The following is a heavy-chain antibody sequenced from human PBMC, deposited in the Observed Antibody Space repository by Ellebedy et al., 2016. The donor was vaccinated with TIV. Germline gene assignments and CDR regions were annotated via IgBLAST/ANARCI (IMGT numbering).Heavy chain of an antibody. Sequence: PGGSLRLSCAASGFTFSSYIMNWVRQAPGKGLEWVSYIGGGSATIYYADSVKGRFTISRDNAKNSLYLQMNSLRVEDTAVYYCARGAPPTVATYLDYWGQGTLVTVSS. CDR2: IGGGSATI. CDR3: ARGAPPTVATYLDY. V-gene: IGHV3-48*01. D-gene: IGHD4-17*01. J-gene: IGHJ4*02. CDR1: GFTFSSYI.